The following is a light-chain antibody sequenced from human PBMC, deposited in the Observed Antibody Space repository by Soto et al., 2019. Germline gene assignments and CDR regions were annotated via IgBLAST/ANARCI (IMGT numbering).Light chain of an antibody. J-gene: IGKJ1*01. V-gene: IGKV1-5*03. CDR3: QQYYCYPWT. Sequence: DIQMTQSPSTLSASVGDRVTITCRASQSISSWLAWYQQKPGKAPKGLIYKASTLESGAPSRFSGSGSGTEFTRTLSSLQPDDFATYYCQQYYCYPWTFGQGTKVETK. CDR2: KAS. CDR1: QSISSW.